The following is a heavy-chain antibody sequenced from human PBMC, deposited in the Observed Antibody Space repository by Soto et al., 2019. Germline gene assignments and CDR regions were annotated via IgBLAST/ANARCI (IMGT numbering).Heavy chain of an antibody. D-gene: IGHD3-9*01. V-gene: IGHV4-4*07. Sequence: SATLSLTCSGSGRSISSYYWSRIRQPARKGLEWLGRIYTSGSTYYNPSLKSRVTMSVDTSKSHFSLKLSSATAADTAAYYCAREMTFHILTGDLKLAYWGQVPILTV. J-gene: IGHJ4*02. CDR1: GRSISSYY. CDR2: IYTSGST. CDR3: AREMTFHILTGDLKLAY.